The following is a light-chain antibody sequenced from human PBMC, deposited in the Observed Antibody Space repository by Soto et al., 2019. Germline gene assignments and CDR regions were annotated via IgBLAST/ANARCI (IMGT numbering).Light chain of an antibody. CDR1: QSLSNSE. V-gene: IGKV3-20*01. J-gene: IGKJ1*01. CDR2: GAS. CDR3: KQHGTT. Sequence: EIVLTQSPGTLSLSPVGIGTVSCRASQSLSNSELAWYQQNPGQAPRLLIYGASSRATGIPDRFSGSGSGTDFTLTISRMEPEDSAVYYCKQHGTTFGQGTKVDIK.